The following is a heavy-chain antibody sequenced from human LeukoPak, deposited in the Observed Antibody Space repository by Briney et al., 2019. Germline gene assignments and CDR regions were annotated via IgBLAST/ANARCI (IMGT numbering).Heavy chain of an antibody. Sequence: SETLSLTCTVSGYSISSGYFWGWIRQPPGKGLEWIGTIHHSGSTFYNPSLKSPVTISVDTSKNQFSLKLSSVTAADTAVYYCARERLGSVSAAFDIWGQGTMVTVSS. J-gene: IGHJ3*02. V-gene: IGHV4-38-2*02. CDR3: ARERLGSVSAAFDI. CDR1: GYSISSGYF. CDR2: IHHSGST. D-gene: IGHD7-27*01.